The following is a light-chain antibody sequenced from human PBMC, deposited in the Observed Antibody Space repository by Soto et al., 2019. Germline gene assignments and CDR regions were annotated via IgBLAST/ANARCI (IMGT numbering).Light chain of an antibody. CDR1: SSEVGSYNL. CDR2: EGS. J-gene: IGLJ2*01. V-gene: IGLV2-23*01. Sequence: QSVLTQPASVSWSPGQSITISCTGTSSEVGSYNLVSWYQQHPGKAPKLMIYEGSKRPSGVSNRFSGSKSGNTASLTISGLQAEDEADYYCCSYAGSSTLVFGGGTKVTVL. CDR3: CSYAGSSTLV.